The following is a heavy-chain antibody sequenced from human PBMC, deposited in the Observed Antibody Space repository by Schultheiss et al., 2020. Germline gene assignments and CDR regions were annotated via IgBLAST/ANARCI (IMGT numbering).Heavy chain of an antibody. CDR2: IYYSGST. CDR3: ARHQETTVNYFDY. Sequence: SETLSLTCTVSGGSISSGSYYWGWIRQPPGKGLEWIGSIYYSGSTYYNPSLKSRVTISVDTSKNQFSLKLSSVTAADTAVYYCARHQETTVNYFDYWGQGTLVTVSS. J-gene: IGHJ4*02. CDR1: GGSISSGSYY. D-gene: IGHD4-17*01. V-gene: IGHV4-39*01.